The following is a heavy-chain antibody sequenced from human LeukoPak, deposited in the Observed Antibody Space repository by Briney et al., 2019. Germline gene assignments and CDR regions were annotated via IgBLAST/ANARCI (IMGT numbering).Heavy chain of an antibody. CDR1: GFTFSSYA. D-gene: IGHD3-16*01. CDR3: ATGSYAGH. V-gene: IGHV3-23*01. J-gene: IGHJ4*02. CDR2: ISDTGGSI. Sequence: GGSLRLSCAASGFTFSSYAMSWVRQAPGKGLVWVSRISDTGGSINYADAVKGRFTISRDNSKNTVTLQMNTPRVEDTAVYYCATGSYAGHWGQGTLVTVSS.